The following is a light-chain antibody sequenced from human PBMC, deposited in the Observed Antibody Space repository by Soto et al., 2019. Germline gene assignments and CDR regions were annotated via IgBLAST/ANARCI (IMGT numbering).Light chain of an antibody. V-gene: IGKV3-11*01. CDR3: QQYNNWPQT. Sequence: EIVLTQSPDTLRLSPGERATLSCRASQSVNNYLVWYQQKPGQAPRLLIYDASSRATGIPARFSGSGSGTDFTLTISSLEPEDFAVYYCQQYNNWPQTFGQGTKVDIK. CDR2: DAS. CDR1: QSVNNY. J-gene: IGKJ1*01.